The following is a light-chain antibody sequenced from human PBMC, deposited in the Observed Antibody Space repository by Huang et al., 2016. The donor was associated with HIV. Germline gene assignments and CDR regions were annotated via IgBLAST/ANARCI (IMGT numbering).Light chain of an antibody. J-gene: IGKJ2*01. CDR3: HHRSGWPRT. Sequence: EIVLTQSPATLSLSPGERATLSCRASQSLNNYLGGYQQKPGQPPRLVIYDISNRATVIPARFSGGGSGTDFTLTISSLEPEDFAVYYCHHRSGWPRTFGQGTKLEI. CDR2: DIS. CDR1: QSLNNY. V-gene: IGKV3-11*01.